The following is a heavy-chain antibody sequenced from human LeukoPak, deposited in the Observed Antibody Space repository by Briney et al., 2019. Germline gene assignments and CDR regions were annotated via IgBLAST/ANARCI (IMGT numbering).Heavy chain of an antibody. J-gene: IGHJ4*02. CDR1: GFPFSSYW. CDR3: ASRDFLTGYYDY. CDR2: IKQDGSEK. V-gene: IGHV3-7*01. D-gene: IGHD3-9*01. Sequence: GGSLRLSCAASGFPFSSYWMSWVRLAPGKGLEWVANIKQDGSEKYYVDSVKGRFTISRDNAQNSLYLQMNSLRAEDTAVYYCASRDFLTGYYDYWGQGTLVTVSS.